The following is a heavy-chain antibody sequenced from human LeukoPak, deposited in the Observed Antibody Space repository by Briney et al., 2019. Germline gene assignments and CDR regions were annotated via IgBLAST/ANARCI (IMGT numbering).Heavy chain of an antibody. Sequence: TLSLTCTVSGGSISSGSYYWSWIRQPAGKGLEWIGRIYTSGSTNYNPSLKSRVTISVDTSKNQFSLKLSSVTAADTAVYYCARDTAYYYYYYMDVWGKGTTATISS. V-gene: IGHV4-61*02. CDR3: ARDTAYYYYYYMDV. CDR1: GGSISSGSYY. J-gene: IGHJ6*03. CDR2: IYTSGST. D-gene: IGHD4-17*01.